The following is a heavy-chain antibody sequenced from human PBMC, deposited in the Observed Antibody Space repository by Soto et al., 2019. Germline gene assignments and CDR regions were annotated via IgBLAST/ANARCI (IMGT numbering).Heavy chain of an antibody. V-gene: IGHV3-30*18. J-gene: IGHJ4*02. CDR1: GFTFSTYG. D-gene: IGHD3-22*01. Sequence: VGSLRLSCAASGFTFSTYGMHWVRQAPGKGLEWVAVISYDGSNKYYADSVKGRFTISRDNSKNTLYLQMNSLRAEDTAVYYCAKDHPEAAYYDSTVLDYWGQGTLVTVSS. CDR3: AKDHPEAAYYDSTVLDY. CDR2: ISYDGSNK.